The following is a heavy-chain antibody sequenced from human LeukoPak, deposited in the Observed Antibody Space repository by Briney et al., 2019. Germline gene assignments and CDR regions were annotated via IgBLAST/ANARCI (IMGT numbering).Heavy chain of an antibody. CDR1: GFTFDDYG. D-gene: IGHD6-13*01. CDR3: ARGVAAAALFDY. Sequence: GGSRRLSCAASGFTFDDYGMSWVRQAPGKGLEWVSGINWNGGSTGYADSVKGRFTISRDNAKNSLYLQMNSLRAEDTALYYCARGVAAAALFDYWGQGTLVTVSS. V-gene: IGHV3-20*04. CDR2: INWNGGST. J-gene: IGHJ4*02.